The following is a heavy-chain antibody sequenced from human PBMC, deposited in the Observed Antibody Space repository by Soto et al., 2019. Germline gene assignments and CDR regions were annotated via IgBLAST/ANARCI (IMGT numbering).Heavy chain of an antibody. CDR3: ARGGEQQLPNYYYYYMDV. Sequence: GGSLRLSCAASGFTFSSYWMHWVRQAPGKGLVWVSRINSDGSSTSYADSVKGRFTISRNNAKNTVYLQMNSLRAEDTAVYYCARGGEQQLPNYYYYYMDVWGKGTTVTVSS. CDR2: INSDGSST. CDR1: GFTFSSYW. J-gene: IGHJ6*03. D-gene: IGHD6-13*01. V-gene: IGHV3-74*01.